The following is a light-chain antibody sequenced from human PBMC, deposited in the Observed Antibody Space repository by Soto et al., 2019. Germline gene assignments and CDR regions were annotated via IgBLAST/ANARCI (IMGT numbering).Light chain of an antibody. J-gene: IGKJ1*01. CDR1: QSVSSD. CDR2: AAS. V-gene: IGKV3-15*01. Sequence: EILMTQSKAPLSVSPGERATLSCRASQSVSSDSAWYQQKPGQPPRLLIYAASARAPGIPARFSGSGSGTDFTLTISSLQSEDFAVYYCHHYAHLPQTFGQGTKVDVK. CDR3: HHYAHLPQT.